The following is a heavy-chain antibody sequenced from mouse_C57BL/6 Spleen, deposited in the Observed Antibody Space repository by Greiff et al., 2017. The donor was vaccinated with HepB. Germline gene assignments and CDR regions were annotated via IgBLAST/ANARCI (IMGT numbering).Heavy chain of an antibody. CDR1: GYSITSGYY. CDR3: ARNGYYDPFDY. J-gene: IGHJ2*01. V-gene: IGHV3-6*01. Sequence: EVQLQESGPGLVKPSQSLSLTCSVTGYSITSGYYWNWIRQFPGNKLEWMGYISYDGSNNYNPSLKNRISITRDTSKNQFFLKLNSVTTEDTATYYCARNGYYDPFDYWGQGTTLTVSS. D-gene: IGHD2-3*01. CDR2: ISYDGSN.